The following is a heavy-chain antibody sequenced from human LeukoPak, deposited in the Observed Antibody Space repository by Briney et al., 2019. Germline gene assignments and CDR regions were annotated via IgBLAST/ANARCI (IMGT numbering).Heavy chain of an antibody. CDR1: GGSISSGGYY. CDR2: IYYSGST. D-gene: IGHD6-6*01. Sequence: SETLSLTCTVSGGSISSGGYYWSWIRQHPGKGLEWIGYIYYSGSTYYNPSLKSRVTISVDTSKNQFSLKLSSVTAADTAVYYCARGVAARLGPWGQGTLVTVSS. V-gene: IGHV4-31*03. CDR3: ARGVAARLGP. J-gene: IGHJ5*02.